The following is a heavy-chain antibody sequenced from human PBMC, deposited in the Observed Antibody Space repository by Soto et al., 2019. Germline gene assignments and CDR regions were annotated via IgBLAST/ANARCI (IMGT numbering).Heavy chain of an antibody. CDR2: ILSDGSKQ. CDR3: ARTIAVSGPDGFDM. CDR1: RFTFSYYA. J-gene: IGHJ3*02. Sequence: GGSLRLSCAASRFTFSYYAMHWIRQAPGKGLEWMAAILSDGSKQYYAESMKGRVTISRDKSKSTVYLQMNSLRVEDTAVYYCARTIAVSGPDGFDMWGQGTMVTVSS. V-gene: IGHV3-30-3*01. D-gene: IGHD6-19*01.